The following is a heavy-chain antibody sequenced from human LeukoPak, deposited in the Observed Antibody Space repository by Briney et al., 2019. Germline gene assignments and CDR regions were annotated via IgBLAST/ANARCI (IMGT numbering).Heavy chain of an antibody. Sequence: PGGSLRLSCAASGFTFSSYGMHWVRQAPGKGLEWVAVIWYDGSNKHYADSVKGRFTISRDNSKNTLYLQMNSLRAEDTAVYYCARGTLLTGCYFDYWGQGTLVTVSS. CDR3: ARGTLLTGCYFDY. CDR1: GFTFSSYG. CDR2: IWYDGSNK. J-gene: IGHJ4*02. V-gene: IGHV3-33*01. D-gene: IGHD3-9*01.